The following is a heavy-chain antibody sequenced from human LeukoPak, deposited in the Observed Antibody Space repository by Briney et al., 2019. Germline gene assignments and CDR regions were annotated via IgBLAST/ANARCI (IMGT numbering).Heavy chain of an antibody. Sequence: SVKVSCKASGGTVSSYAISWVRQAPGQGLEWMGRIIPILGIANYAQKFQGRVTITADKSTSTAYMELSSLRSEDTAVYYCARSGRYYYGSGSPTFDYWGQGTLVAVSS. D-gene: IGHD3-10*01. J-gene: IGHJ4*02. CDR2: IIPILGIA. V-gene: IGHV1-69*04. CDR1: GGTVSSYA. CDR3: ARSGRYYYGSGSPTFDY.